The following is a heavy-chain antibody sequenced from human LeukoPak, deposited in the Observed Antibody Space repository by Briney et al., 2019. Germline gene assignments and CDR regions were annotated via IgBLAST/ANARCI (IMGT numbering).Heavy chain of an antibody. Sequence: SVKVSCKATGGTFSSYAISWVRQAPGQGLEWMGGIIPIFGTANYAQKFQGRVTITADESTSTAYMELSSLRSEDTAVYYCARDFWSGYLKDNWFDPWGQGTLVTVSS. CDR3: ARDFWSGYLKDNWFDP. CDR1: GGTFSSYA. J-gene: IGHJ5*02. V-gene: IGHV1-69*13. D-gene: IGHD3-3*01. CDR2: IIPIFGTA.